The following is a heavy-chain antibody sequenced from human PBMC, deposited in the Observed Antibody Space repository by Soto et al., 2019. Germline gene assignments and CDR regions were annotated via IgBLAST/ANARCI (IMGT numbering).Heavy chain of an antibody. D-gene: IGHD3-9*01. CDR1: GFTFSSYG. Sequence: LRLSCAASGFTFSSYGMHWVRQAPGKGLEWVAVISYDGSNKYYADSVKGRFTISRDNSKNTLYLQMNSLRAEDTAVYYCAKDIFDWLPYYYYGMDVWGQGTTVTVSS. CDR2: ISYDGSNK. V-gene: IGHV3-30*18. J-gene: IGHJ6*02. CDR3: AKDIFDWLPYYYYGMDV.